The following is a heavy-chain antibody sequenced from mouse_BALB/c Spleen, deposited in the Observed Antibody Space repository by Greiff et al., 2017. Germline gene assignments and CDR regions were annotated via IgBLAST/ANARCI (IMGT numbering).Heavy chain of an antibody. Sequence: VKLMESGAELVRPGTSVKISCKASGYAFTNYWLGWVKQRPGHGLEWIGDIYPGSGNTYYNEKFKGKATLTADKSSSTAYMQLSSLTSEDSAVYFCARAYYGNYGHAMDYWGQGTSVTVSS. CDR2: IYPGSGNT. CDR3: ARAYYGNYGHAMDY. CDR1: GYAFTNYW. V-gene: IGHV1-63*01. J-gene: IGHJ4*01. D-gene: IGHD2-10*01.